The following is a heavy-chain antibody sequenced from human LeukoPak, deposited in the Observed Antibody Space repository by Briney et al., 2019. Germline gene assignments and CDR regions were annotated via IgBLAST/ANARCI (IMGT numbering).Heavy chain of an antibody. Sequence: PSETLSLTCAVYGGSFSGYYWSWIRQPPGKGLEWIGEINHSGSTNYNPPLKSRVTISVDTSKNQFSLKLSSVTAADTAVYYCARIWSGYYVYFDYWGQGALVTVSS. D-gene: IGHD3-3*01. V-gene: IGHV4-34*01. CDR3: ARIWSGYYVYFDY. CDR1: GGSFSGYY. J-gene: IGHJ4*02. CDR2: INHSGST.